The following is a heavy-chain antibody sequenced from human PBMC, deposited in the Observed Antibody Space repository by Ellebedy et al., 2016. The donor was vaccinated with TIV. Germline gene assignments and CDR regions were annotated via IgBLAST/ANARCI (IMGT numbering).Heavy chain of an antibody. V-gene: IGHV4-59*12. Sequence: SETLSLTCTVSGGSISGYYWTWIRQPPGKGLEWIGYNYYIGGTNYNSSLKSRVTISLDTSKSQFSLNLNSVTAADTAVYYCARGAFSGIVVVPAAIPLDIWGQGTMVTVSS. CDR3: ARGAFSGIVVVPAAIPLDI. CDR2: NYYIGGT. D-gene: IGHD2-2*01. CDR1: GGSISGYY. J-gene: IGHJ3*02.